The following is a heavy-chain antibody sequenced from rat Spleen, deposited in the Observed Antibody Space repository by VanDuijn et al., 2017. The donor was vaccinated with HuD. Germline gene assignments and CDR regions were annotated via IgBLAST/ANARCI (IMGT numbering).Heavy chain of an antibody. CDR2: ISYDGSST. CDR3: ARPGTTEGIVTQFYFDY. J-gene: IGHJ2*01. V-gene: IGHV5-7*01. D-gene: IGHD1-11*01. Sequence: EVQLVESDGGLVQPGRSLKLSCAASGFTFSDYDMAWVRQAPKKGLEWVATISYDGSSTYYRDSVKGRFTISRDNAKSTLYLQMDSLRSEDTATYYCARPGTTEGIVTQFYFDYWGQGVMVTVSS. CDR1: GFTFSDYD.